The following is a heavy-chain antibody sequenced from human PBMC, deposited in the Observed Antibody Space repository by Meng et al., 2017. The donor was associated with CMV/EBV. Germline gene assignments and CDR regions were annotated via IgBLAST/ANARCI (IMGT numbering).Heavy chain of an antibody. D-gene: IGHD3-16*01. CDR3: ARGGPLRGFDI. Sequence: GESLKISCAASGFTFSSYDMHWVRQATGKGLEWVSAIGTDGDTYYPGSVKGRFTISRENAKNSLYLQMNSLRAGDTAVYYCARGGPLRGFDIWGQGTMVTVSS. CDR2: IGTDGDT. CDR1: GFTFSSYD. V-gene: IGHV3-13*01. J-gene: IGHJ3*02.